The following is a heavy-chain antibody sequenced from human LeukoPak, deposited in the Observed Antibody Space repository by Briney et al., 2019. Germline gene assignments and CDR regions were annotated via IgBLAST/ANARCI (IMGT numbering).Heavy chain of an antibody. V-gene: IGHV3-21*04. CDR3: VRGTDCSATTCYPLSAFDS. Sequence: GGPLRLSCVPSGFIFSDFGMNWVRQVPGKGLEWVAFISSRGTSTFYAESVKGRFTISRDTGKKSLDLQMTSLRVEDTAAYYCVRGTDCSATTCYPLSAFDSWGQGTLVTVSS. CDR1: GFIFSDFG. CDR2: ISSRGTST. J-gene: IGHJ4*02. D-gene: IGHD2-2*01.